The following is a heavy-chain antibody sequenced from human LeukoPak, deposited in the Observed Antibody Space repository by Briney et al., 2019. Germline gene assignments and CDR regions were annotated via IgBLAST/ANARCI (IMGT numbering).Heavy chain of an antibody. CDR1: GGSFSGYC. CDR2: INHSGST. D-gene: IGHD6-13*01. V-gene: IGHV4-34*01. J-gene: IGHJ4*02. CDR3: ARGLYSSSWYGY. Sequence: SETLSLTCAVYGGSFSGYCWSWIRQPPGKGLEWIGEINHSGSTNYNPSLKSRVTISVDTSKNQFSLKPSSVTAADTAVYYCARGLYSSSWYGYWGQGTLVTVSS.